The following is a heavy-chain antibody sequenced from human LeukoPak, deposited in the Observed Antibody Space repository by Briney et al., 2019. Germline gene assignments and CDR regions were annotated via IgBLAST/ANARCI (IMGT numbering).Heavy chain of an antibody. V-gene: IGHV3-64*01. D-gene: IGHD3-22*01. Sequence: PGGSLRLSCAASGFTFSSYAMHWVRQAPGKGLGYVSAISSNGGSTYYANSVKGRFTISRDNSKNTLYLQMGSLRAEDMAVYYCARDRDYYDSSGRNYYYYYMDVWGKGTTVTVSS. CDR3: ARDRDYYDSSGRNYYYYYMDV. CDR1: GFTFSSYA. CDR2: ISSNGGST. J-gene: IGHJ6*03.